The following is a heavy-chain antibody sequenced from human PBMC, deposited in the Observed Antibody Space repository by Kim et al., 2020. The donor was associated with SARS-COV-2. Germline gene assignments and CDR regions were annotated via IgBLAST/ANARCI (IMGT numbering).Heavy chain of an antibody. CDR2: IYSGGST. V-gene: IGHV3-53*01. D-gene: IGHD6-13*01. J-gene: IGHJ4*02. CDR3: ARGGLSSRWYAYY. CDR1: GFTVSTNY. Sequence: GGSLRLSCAASGFTVSTNYMSWVRQAPGKGLEWVSVIYSGGSTYYADSVKGRFTISRDNSENTLYLQMNSLRAEDTAVYYCARGGLSSRWYAYYWGQGTLVTVSS.